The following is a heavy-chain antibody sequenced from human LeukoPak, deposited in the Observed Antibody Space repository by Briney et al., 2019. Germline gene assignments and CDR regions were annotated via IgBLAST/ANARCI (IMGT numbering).Heavy chain of an antibody. CDR3: AKEPGEGGSAFDY. CDR2: IYSGGST. Sequence: GGSLRLSCAASGFTVSSHYMTWVRQVPGKGLEWVSAIYSGGSTYYADSVKGRFTISRDNSKKTVYLQMSSLTIEDTAVYYCAKEPGEGGSAFDYWGQGTLVTVYS. V-gene: IGHV3-53*05. D-gene: IGHD3-16*01. J-gene: IGHJ4*02. CDR1: GFTVSSHY.